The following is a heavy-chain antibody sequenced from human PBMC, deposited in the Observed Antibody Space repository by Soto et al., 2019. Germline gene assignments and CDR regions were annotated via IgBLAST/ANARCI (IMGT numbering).Heavy chain of an antibody. V-gene: IGHV3-49*03. D-gene: IGHD3-22*01. Sequence: PGGSLRLSCTASGFTFGDYAMSWFRQAPGKGLEWVGFIRSKAYGGTTEYAASVKGRFTISRDDSKSIAYLQMNSLKTEDTAVYYCTRGFIQDYYDSSGFDYWGQGTLVTVSS. CDR2: IRSKAYGGTT. CDR3: TRGFIQDYYDSSGFDY. CDR1: GFTFGDYA. J-gene: IGHJ4*02.